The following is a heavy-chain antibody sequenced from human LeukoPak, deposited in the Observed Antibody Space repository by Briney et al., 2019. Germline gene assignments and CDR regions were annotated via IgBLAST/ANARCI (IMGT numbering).Heavy chain of an antibody. J-gene: IGHJ2*01. CDR1: GGSISSSSYF. Sequence: PSETLSLTCTVSGGSISSSSYFWGWIRQPTGKGLEWIGTLSNSGRTYYNPSLKSRVTISVDTSKNQFSLKLSSVTAADTAVYYCARGGITMIVVVIPGYFDLWGRGTLVTVSS. CDR3: ARGGITMIVVVIPGYFDL. CDR2: LSNSGRT. D-gene: IGHD3-22*01. V-gene: IGHV4-39*07.